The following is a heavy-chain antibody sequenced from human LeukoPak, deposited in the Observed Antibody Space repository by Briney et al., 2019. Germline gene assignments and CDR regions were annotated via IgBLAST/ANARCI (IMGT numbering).Heavy chain of an antibody. V-gene: IGHV3-74*01. CDR2: INTDCTST. CDR3: ARDPCDRFDY. CDR1: GFTFSSYW. Sequence: GGSLRLSCAVSGFTFSSYWMHWGRHAPGKGLVCVSRINTDCTSTTYADSVKRRFTISTDNPKNTLYLQMNSLRAEDTAVYFSARDPCDRFDYWGQGTLVTVSS. J-gene: IGHJ4*02.